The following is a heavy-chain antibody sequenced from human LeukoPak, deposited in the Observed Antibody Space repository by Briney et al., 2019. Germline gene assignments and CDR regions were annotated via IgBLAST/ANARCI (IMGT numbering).Heavy chain of an antibody. CDR2: ISSSSSYI. Sequence: GSLRLSCAASGFTFSSYSMNWVRQAPGKGLEWVSSISSSSSYIYYADLVKGRFTISRDNAKNSLYLQMNSLRAEDTAVYYCASHSGRRDYWGQGTLVTVSS. CDR3: ASHSGRRDY. CDR1: GFTFSSYS. J-gene: IGHJ4*02. D-gene: IGHD1-26*01. V-gene: IGHV3-21*04.